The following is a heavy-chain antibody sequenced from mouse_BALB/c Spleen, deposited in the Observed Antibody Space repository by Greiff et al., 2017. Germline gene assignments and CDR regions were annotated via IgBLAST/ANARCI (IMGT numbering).Heavy chain of an antibody. CDR1: GYTFTSYT. CDR3: ARGDYDKAWFAY. J-gene: IGHJ3*01. V-gene: IGHV1-4*01. Sequence: VQLQQSGAELARPGASVKMSCKASGYTFTSYTMHWVKQRPGQGLEWIGYINPSSGYTNYNQKFKDKATLTADKSSSTAYMQLSSLTSEDSAVYYCARGDYDKAWFAYWGQGTLVTVSA. D-gene: IGHD2-4*01. CDR2: INPSSGYT.